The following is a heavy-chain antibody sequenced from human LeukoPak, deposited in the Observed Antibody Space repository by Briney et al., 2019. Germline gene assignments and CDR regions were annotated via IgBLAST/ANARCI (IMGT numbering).Heavy chain of an antibody. CDR1: GYTFTSYD. Sequence: GASVKVSCKASGYTFTSYDINWVRQAPGQGLEWMGWISAYNGNTNYAQKLQGRVTMTTDTSTSTAYMELSSLRSEDTAVYYCAREPLIVGALNWFDPWGQGTLVTVSS. D-gene: IGHD1-26*01. V-gene: IGHV1-18*01. J-gene: IGHJ5*02. CDR2: ISAYNGNT. CDR3: AREPLIVGALNWFDP.